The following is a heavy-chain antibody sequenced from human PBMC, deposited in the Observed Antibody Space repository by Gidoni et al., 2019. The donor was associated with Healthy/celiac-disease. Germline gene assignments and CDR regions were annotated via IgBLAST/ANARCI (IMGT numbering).Heavy chain of an antibody. Sequence: EVQLLESGGGLVQPGGSLSLSCAASGLTFSSYAMSWVRQAPGQGLEWVSASIGSGGSTYYADSLKGRFTISRDNSKNTLYLQMNSLRAEDTAVYYCAKADGRWLQLPGFIWGQGTLVTVSS. J-gene: IGHJ4*02. CDR1: GLTFSSYA. CDR3: AKADGRWLQLPGFI. CDR2: SIGSGGST. V-gene: IGHV3-23*01. D-gene: IGHD5-12*01.